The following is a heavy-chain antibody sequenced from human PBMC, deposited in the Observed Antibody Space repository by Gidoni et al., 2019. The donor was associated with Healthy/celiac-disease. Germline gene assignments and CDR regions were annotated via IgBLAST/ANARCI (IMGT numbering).Heavy chain of an antibody. J-gene: IGHJ4*02. D-gene: IGHD2-21*02. Sequence: EVQLVESGGGLVQPGRSLRLSCAASGFTFDDYAMHWVRQAPGKGLGWVSGISWNSGSIGYADSVKGRFTISRDNAKNSLYLQMNSLRAEDTALYYCAKSLGGNSPLGYWGQGTLVTVSS. CDR2: ISWNSGSI. V-gene: IGHV3-9*01. CDR1: GFTFDDYA. CDR3: AKSLGGNSPLGY.